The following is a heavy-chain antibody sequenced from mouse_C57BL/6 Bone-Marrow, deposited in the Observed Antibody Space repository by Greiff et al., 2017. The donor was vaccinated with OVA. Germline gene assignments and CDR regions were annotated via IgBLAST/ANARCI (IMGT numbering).Heavy chain of an antibody. CDR2: IFPGSGST. CDR1: GYTFTDYY. CDR3: ARQYYGSSPYYFDY. D-gene: IGHD1-1*01. V-gene: IGHV1-75*01. J-gene: IGHJ2*01. Sequence: QVQLQQSGPELVKPGASVKISCKASGYTFTDYYINWLKQRPGQGLEWIGWIFPGSGSTYYNEKFKGKATLTVDKSSSTAYMLLSSLTSEDSAVYFCARQYYGSSPYYFDYWGQGTTLTVSS.